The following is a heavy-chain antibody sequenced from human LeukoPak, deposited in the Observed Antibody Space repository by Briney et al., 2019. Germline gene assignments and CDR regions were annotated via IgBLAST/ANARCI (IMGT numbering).Heavy chain of an antibody. V-gene: IGHV3-64*01. CDR3: ASKGRDGYSR. D-gene: IGHD5-24*01. Sequence: GGSLRLSCAASGFTFSSYAMHWVRQAPGKGLEYVSAISSNGGSTYYANSVKGRFTISRDNSKNTLFLQMNSLRAEDTAVYYCASKGRDGYSRWGQGTLVTVSS. J-gene: IGHJ4*02. CDR1: GFTFSSYA. CDR2: ISSNGGST.